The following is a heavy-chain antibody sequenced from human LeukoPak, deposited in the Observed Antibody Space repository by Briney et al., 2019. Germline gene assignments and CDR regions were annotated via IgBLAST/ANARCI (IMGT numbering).Heavy chain of an antibody. CDR3: ARGRLDWSPDAFDI. CDR2: IHSSSGSI. V-gene: IGHV3-21*04. J-gene: IGHJ3*02. CDR1: GFNFTNYN. Sequence: GGSLRLSCAAPGFNFTNYNMNWVRQAPGKGLEWVSSIHSSSGSIYYADSLKGRFTISRDNAKNSLYLQMNSLRAEDTAVYYCARGRLDWSPDAFDIWGQGTMVTVSS. D-gene: IGHD3-9*01.